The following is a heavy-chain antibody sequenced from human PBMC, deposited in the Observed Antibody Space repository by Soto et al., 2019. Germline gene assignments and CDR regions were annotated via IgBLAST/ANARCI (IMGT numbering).Heavy chain of an antibody. J-gene: IGHJ4*02. CDR2: ITPDGSFK. CDR1: GFTFNTFG. CDR3: TRGGSFDN. V-gene: IGHV3-30*03. D-gene: IGHD1-26*01. Sequence: GGSLRLSCAASGFTFNTFGMNWVRQSPGKGLDWVAIITPDGSFKSYGDSVNGRFTISRDNSKNTLYLQMNNPRPEDTAVYYCTRGGSFDNWGQGTLVTVSS.